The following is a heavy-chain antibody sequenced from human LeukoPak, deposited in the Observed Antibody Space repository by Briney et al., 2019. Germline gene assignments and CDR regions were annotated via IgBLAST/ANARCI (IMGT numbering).Heavy chain of an antibody. Sequence: PGGSLRLSCAASEFTFSSYWMHWVRQAPGKGLVWVSRIYSDGSITTYTDSVKGRFTISRDNAKNTLYLHMNSLRAEDTAVYYCARESGLRFPDYWGQGTLVTVSS. V-gene: IGHV3-74*03. D-gene: IGHD3-3*01. CDR3: ARESGLRFPDY. J-gene: IGHJ4*02. CDR2: IYSDGSIT. CDR1: EFTFSSYW.